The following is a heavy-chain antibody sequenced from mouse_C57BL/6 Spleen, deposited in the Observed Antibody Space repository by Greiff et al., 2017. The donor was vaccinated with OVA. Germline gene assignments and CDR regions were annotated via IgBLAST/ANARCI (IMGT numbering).Heavy chain of an antibody. Sequence: EVQLVESGGGLVKPGGSLKLSCAASGFTFSSYAMSWVRQTPEQRLEWVATISDGGSYTYYPDNVKGRFTISRDNAKNNLYLQMSHLKSEDTAMYYCARGPDGYYVWFAYWGQGTLVTVSA. CDR3: ARGPDGYYVWFAY. V-gene: IGHV5-4*01. CDR1: GFTFSSYA. CDR2: ISDGGSYT. D-gene: IGHD2-3*01. J-gene: IGHJ3*01.